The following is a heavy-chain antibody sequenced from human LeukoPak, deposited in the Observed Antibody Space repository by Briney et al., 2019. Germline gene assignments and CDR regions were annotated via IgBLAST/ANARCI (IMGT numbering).Heavy chain of an antibody. CDR1: GYSFTSYW. J-gene: IGHJ6*02. V-gene: IGHV5-51*01. CDR3: ARQDGITMIVGPMDV. CDR2: IYPDDSDT. Sequence: GESLKISFKGSGYSFTSYWIGWVRQMPGKGLELMWIIYPDDSDTRYSPSFQGQVTISADKSISTAYLQWSSLKASDTAMYYCARQDGITMIVGPMDVWGQGTTVTVSS. D-gene: IGHD3-22*01.